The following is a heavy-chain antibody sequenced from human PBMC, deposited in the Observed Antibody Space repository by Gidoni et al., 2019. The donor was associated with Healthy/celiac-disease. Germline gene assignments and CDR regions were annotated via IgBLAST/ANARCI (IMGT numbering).Heavy chain of an antibody. D-gene: IGHD1-26*01. CDR1: GYTFTSYW. CDR3: ARQGGWELNGGYYFDY. V-gene: IGHV5-51*01. CDR2: IYPGDSDT. J-gene: IGHJ4*02. Sequence: EVQLVQSGAEVKKPGESLKTSCKGSGYTFTSYWIAWVRQMPGKGLEWMGIIYPGDSDTRYSPSFQGQVIMSADKSINTAYLQWSSLKASDTAMYYCARQGGWELNGGYYFDYWGQGALVTVSS.